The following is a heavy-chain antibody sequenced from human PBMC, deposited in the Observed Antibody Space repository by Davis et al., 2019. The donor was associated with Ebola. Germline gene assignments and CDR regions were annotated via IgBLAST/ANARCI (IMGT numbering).Heavy chain of an antibody. CDR1: GGSFSGYY. D-gene: IGHD6-19*01. V-gene: IGHV4-34*01. CDR3: ARPYSSGWYSGWYFDL. J-gene: IGHJ2*01. Sequence: SETLSLTCAVYGGSFSGYYWSWIRQPPGKGLEWIGEINHSGSTNYNPSLKSRVTISVDTSKNQFSLKLSSVTAADTAVYYCARPYSSGWYSGWYFDLWGRGTLVTVSS. CDR2: INHSGST.